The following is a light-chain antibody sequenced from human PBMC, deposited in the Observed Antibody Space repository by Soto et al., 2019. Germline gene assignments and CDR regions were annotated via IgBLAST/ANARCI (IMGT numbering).Light chain of an antibody. CDR1: QSVSTW. CDR3: QQLNGSPWT. Sequence: DIQLTQSPSFLSASVGDRVTITCRASQSVSTWLAWYQRKPGKAPQVLISMASTLESGVPSRFSGSGSGTDYTLTIGSLQPEDFATYYCQQLNGSPWTFGQGTKVDI. CDR2: MAS. V-gene: IGKV1-5*03. J-gene: IGKJ1*01.